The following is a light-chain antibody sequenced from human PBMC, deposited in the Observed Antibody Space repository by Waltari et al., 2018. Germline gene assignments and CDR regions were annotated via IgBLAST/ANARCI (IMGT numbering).Light chain of an antibody. CDR3: QQYGTSSLS. CDR2: PAS. V-gene: IGKV3-20*01. Sequence: EIVLTQSPGTLSLSPGERATLSCRASQSLSNNYLAWYQQKPGQAPRLLIYPASSRTTGIPDRFGGSGSGTDFTLSISRVEPEDFAVYYCQQYGTSSLSFGGGTKVEIK. CDR1: QSLSNNY. J-gene: IGKJ4*01.